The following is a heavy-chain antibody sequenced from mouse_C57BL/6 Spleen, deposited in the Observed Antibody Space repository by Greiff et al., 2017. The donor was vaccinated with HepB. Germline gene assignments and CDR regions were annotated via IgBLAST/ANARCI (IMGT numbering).Heavy chain of an antibody. CDR1: GFTFSSYA. CDR3: ARRDYRTYGYFDD. J-gene: IGHJ1*01. CDR2: ISDGGSYI. V-gene: IGHV5-4*03. D-gene: IGHD2-14*01. Sequence: EVKLVESGGGLVKPGGSLKLSCAASGFTFSSYAMYWVRQTPEKRLEWVANISDGGSYIYYADNVKGRFTISRDNAKNTLYLQMTNLKSEDTAMYYCARRDYRTYGYFDDWGAGTTVTVSS.